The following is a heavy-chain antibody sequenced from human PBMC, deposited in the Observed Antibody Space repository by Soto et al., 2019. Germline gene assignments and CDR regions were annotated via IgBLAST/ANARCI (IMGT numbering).Heavy chain of an antibody. J-gene: IGHJ4*02. CDR2: ISYDGSNK. V-gene: IGHV3-30-3*01. Sequence: PGGSLRFSCAASGFTFSSFAFHWVRQAPGKGLEWVAVISYDGSNKYYADSVKGRFTISRDNSKNTLYLQMNSLRAEDTAVYYCARDIEDYYGSGSYPSGIDYWGQGTLVTVSS. CDR3: ARDIEDYYGSGSYPSGIDY. D-gene: IGHD3-10*01. CDR1: GFTFSSFA.